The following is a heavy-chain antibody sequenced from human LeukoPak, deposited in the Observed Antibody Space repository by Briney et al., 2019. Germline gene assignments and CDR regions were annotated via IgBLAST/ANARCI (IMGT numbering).Heavy chain of an antibody. CDR2: ITSGRSYI. CDR1: GFTFSSYN. D-gene: IGHD2-2*01. CDR3: ARDRGMYCSGSSCYEDYYYMDV. J-gene: IGHJ6*03. Sequence: GGSLRLSCAASGFTFSSYNMNWVRQAPGEGQEWVSSITSGRSYIYYTDSVKGRFTISRDNAKNSLYLQMNSLRAEDTAVYYCARDRGMYCSGSSCYEDYYYMDVWGKGTTVTISS. V-gene: IGHV3-21*01.